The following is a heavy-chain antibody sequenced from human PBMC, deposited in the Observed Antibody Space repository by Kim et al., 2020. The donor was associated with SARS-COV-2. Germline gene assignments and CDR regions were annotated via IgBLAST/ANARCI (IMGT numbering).Heavy chain of an antibody. CDR3: ANNHRYYYDSCVY. CDR1: GFTFSSYA. J-gene: IGHJ4*02. V-gene: IGHV3-23*01. Sequence: GGSLRLSCAASGFTFSSYAMSWVRQAPGKGLEWVSTISGSGGSTFYADSVKGRFTISRDNSKNTLYLQMNSLRAEDMAVYYCANNHRYYYDSCVYWGQGTLVTVSS. D-gene: IGHD3-22*01. CDR2: ISGSGGST.